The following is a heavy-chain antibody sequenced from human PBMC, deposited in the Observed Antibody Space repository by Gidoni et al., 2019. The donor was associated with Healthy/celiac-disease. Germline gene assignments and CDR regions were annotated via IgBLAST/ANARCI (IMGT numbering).Heavy chain of an antibody. CDR1: GFTFSSYS. CDR3: ARDRIAVAGSYYFDY. Sequence: EVQLVESGGGLVKPGGSLRLSCAASGFTFSSYSMNWVRQAPGKGLEWVSSISSSSSYIYYADSVKGRFTISRDNAKNSLYLQMNSLRAEDTAVYYCARDRIAVAGSYYFDYWGQGTLVTVSS. J-gene: IGHJ4*02. CDR2: ISSSSSYI. V-gene: IGHV3-21*01. D-gene: IGHD6-19*01.